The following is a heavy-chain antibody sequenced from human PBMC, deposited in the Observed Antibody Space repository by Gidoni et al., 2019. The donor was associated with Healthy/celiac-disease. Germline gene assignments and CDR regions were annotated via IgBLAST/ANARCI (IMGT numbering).Heavy chain of an antibody. Sequence: QVQLQESGPGLVKPSGTLSLTCAVSGGSISSSNWWSWVRQPPGKGLEWIGEIYHSGSTNYNPSPKSRVTISVDKSKNQFSLKLSSVTAADTAVYYCARVEGDRIGLGASNWIDPWGQGTLVTVSS. CDR2: IYHSGST. CDR3: ARVEGDRIGLGASNWIDP. CDR1: GGSISSSNW. D-gene: IGHD2-8*02. J-gene: IGHJ5*02. V-gene: IGHV4-4*02.